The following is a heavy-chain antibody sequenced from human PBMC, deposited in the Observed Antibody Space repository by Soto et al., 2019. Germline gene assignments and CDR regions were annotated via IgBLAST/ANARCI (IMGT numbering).Heavy chain of an antibody. Sequence: QVQLVQSGAEVKKPGSSVKVSCKASGGTFSSYTSSWVRQAPGQGLEWMGRIIPIRGIAKYAQKFQGRVTITADKSTSTAYMELRSLRSEDTAVYYGASFQKSYYDFWSGDFSAWGQGALVTVSS. CDR2: IIPIRGIA. J-gene: IGHJ4*02. CDR1: GGTFSSYT. CDR3: ASFQKSYYDFWSGDFSA. V-gene: IGHV1-69*02. D-gene: IGHD3-3*01.